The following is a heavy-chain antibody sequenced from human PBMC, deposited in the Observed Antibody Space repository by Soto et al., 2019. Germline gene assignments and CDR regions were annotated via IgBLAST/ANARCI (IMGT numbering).Heavy chain of an antibody. CDR2: ISGYNGNT. CDR1: GYTFTNYG. CDR3: ARGGRFAVADTDY. D-gene: IGHD3-3*01. Sequence: QVPLVQSGVEVKKPGASVGFSCKASGYTFTNYGITWVRQAPGQGLEWLGWISGYNGNTNYAQKFQGRVTMTTDTSTSTAYMDLTSLRYDDTAVYYCARGGRFAVADTDYWGQGTLLTVSS. J-gene: IGHJ4*02. V-gene: IGHV1-18*01.